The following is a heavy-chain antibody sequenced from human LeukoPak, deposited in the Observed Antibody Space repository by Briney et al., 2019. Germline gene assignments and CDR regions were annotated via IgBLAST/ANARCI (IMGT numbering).Heavy chain of an antibody. CDR3: ARMASAHSYGYLRDY. D-gene: IGHD5-18*01. V-gene: IGHV4-34*01. CDR2: INHSGST. J-gene: IGHJ4*02. Sequence: SETLSLTCAVYGGSFSGYYWSWIRQPPGKGLEWIGEINHSGSTNYNPSLKSRVTISVDTSKNQFSLKLSSVTAADTAVYYCARMASAHSYGYLRDYWGQGTLVTVYS. CDR1: GGSFSGYY.